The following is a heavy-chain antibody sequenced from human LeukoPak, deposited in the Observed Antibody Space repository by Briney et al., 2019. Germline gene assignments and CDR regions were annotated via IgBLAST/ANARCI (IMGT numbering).Heavy chain of an antibody. J-gene: IGHJ4*02. Sequence: SVKVSCKASGYTFTSYGISWVRQAPGQGLEWMGGIIPIFGTANYAQKFQGRVTITADESTSTAYMELSSLRSEDTAVYYCARGYCSGGSCQIPFDYWGQGTLVTVSS. CDR1: GYTFTSYG. V-gene: IGHV1-69*13. D-gene: IGHD2-15*01. CDR2: IIPIFGTA. CDR3: ARGYCSGGSCQIPFDY.